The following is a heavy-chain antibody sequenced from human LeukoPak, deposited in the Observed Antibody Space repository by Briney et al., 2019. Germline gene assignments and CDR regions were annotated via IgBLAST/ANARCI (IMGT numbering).Heavy chain of an antibody. CDR1: GFTFSSYS. CDR2: ISSSSSYI. Sequence: GGSLRLSCAASGFTFSSYSMNWVRQAPGKGLEWVSSISSSSSYIYYADSVKGRFTISRDNAKNSLYLQMNSLRAEDTAVYYCARVTYGSGSQTFDYWGRGTLVTVSS. CDR3: ARVTYGSGSQTFDY. D-gene: IGHD3-10*01. V-gene: IGHV3-21*01. J-gene: IGHJ4*02.